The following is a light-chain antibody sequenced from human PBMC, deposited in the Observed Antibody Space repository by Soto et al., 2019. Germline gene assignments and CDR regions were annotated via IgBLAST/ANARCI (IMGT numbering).Light chain of an antibody. Sequence: DIVLTQSPGTLSLSPGEEATLSCRASQTVTSNYLVWYQQRPGQAPRLLIYGASARATDIPDRFSGSGSARDFTLTISRLEPADFAVYYCQQYGTSPITFGQGTRLEIK. CDR3: QQYGTSPIT. CDR2: GAS. V-gene: IGKV3-20*01. CDR1: QTVTSNY. J-gene: IGKJ5*01.